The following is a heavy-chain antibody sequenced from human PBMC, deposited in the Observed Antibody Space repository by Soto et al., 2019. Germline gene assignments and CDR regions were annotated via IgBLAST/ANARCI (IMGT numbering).Heavy chain of an antibody. J-gene: IGHJ4*02. CDR3: ARDTGWGLGY. Sequence: QVQLQESGPGLVRPSGTLSLTCAVSGDSINSNYCWTWVRQPPGKGLEWIAEIYYSGGTSYNPSLKSRVTISMDMSKNQFSLNLTSVTAADTAMYYCARDTGWGLGYWGQGTLVTVSS. V-gene: IGHV4-4*02. CDR1: GDSINSNYC. CDR2: IYYSGGT. D-gene: IGHD6-19*01.